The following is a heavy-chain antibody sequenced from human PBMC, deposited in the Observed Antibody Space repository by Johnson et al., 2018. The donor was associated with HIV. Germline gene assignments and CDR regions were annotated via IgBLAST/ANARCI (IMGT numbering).Heavy chain of an antibody. Sequence: QVQLVESGGGSVKPGGSLRLSCAASGFTFKDYYMNWVRQAPGKGLEWVAHISSSGTTKYYSDSVKGRFIISRDNAKNSLYLQMNSLRAEDTALYFCARDRVGSGGKGSFDIWGQGTMVTVSS. J-gene: IGHJ3*02. V-gene: IGHV3-11*01. CDR3: ARDRVGSGGKGSFDI. D-gene: IGHD4-23*01. CDR1: GFTFKDYY. CDR2: ISSSGTTK.